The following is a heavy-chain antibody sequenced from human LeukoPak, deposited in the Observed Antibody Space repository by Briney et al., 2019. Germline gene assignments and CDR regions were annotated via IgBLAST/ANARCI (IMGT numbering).Heavy chain of an antibody. D-gene: IGHD5-12*01. V-gene: IGHV3-7*01. CDR2: IKGDGSDK. Sequence: GGSLRLSCAASEFTFSNYWMSWFRQAPGKGLEWVANIKGDGSDKQYVDSVRGRFTISRDNAKNSLYLQMNSLRAEDTGIYYCARYLNSGPADYWGQGSLVTVSS. J-gene: IGHJ4*02. CDR3: ARYLNSGPADY. CDR1: EFTFSNYW.